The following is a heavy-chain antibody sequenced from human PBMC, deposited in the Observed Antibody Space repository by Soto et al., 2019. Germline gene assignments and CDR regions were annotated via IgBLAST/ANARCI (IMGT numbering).Heavy chain of an antibody. CDR3: ARGQRFSDWFDP. V-gene: IGHV4-4*07. CDR2: VYSSGGT. J-gene: IGHJ5*02. Sequence: SETLSLTCTVSGGSMSGFYWTWIRQPAGKGLGWIGRVYSSGGTHYSPSLKSRVTISLDTSKNQFSLRLLSVTDADTAVYFCARGQRFSDWFDPWGQGTLVTVSS. CDR1: GGSMSGFY. D-gene: IGHD3-3*01.